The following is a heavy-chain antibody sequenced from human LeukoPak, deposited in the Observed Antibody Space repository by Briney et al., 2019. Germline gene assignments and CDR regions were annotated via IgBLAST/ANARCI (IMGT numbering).Heavy chain of an antibody. CDR2: ISDYNGNT. V-gene: IGHV1-18*01. CDR3: ARDLMVRGALSHYYYYMDV. CDR1: GYTFTSYG. J-gene: IGHJ6*03. D-gene: IGHD3-10*01. Sequence: GASVKVSCKASGYTFTSYGISWVRQAPGQGLEWMGWISDYNGNTNYAQKLQGRVTLTTDTSTSTAYMELSSLRSEDTAVYYCARDLMVRGALSHYYYYMDVWGKGTTVTISS.